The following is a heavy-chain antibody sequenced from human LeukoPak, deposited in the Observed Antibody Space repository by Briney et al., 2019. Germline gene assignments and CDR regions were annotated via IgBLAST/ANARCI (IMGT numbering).Heavy chain of an antibody. D-gene: IGHD6-19*01. Sequence: PGRSLRLSCTASGFTFADYAMSWFRQAPGKGLEWVGFIRGKAYGGTTEYAASVKGRFIISRDDSKSIAYLQMNSLKTEDTAVYYCTRDHSASGWYRTADYWGQGTLVTVSS. CDR1: GFTFADYA. V-gene: IGHV3-49*03. CDR2: IRGKAYGGTT. J-gene: IGHJ4*02. CDR3: TRDHSASGWYRTADY.